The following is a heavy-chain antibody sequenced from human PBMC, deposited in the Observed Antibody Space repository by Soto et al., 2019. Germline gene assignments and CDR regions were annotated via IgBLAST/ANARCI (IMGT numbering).Heavy chain of an antibody. V-gene: IGHV3-23*01. Sequence: PGGSLRLSCAASGFTFRSYGVSWVRKAKGKGLEWVSAISGSGGSTYYADSVKGRFTISRDNSKNTLYLQMNSLRAEDTAVYYCAKVQPDRSRYYYDSSGYPDYWGQGTLVTVSS. CDR1: GFTFRSYG. CDR2: ISGSGGST. D-gene: IGHD3-22*01. CDR3: AKVQPDRSRYYYDSSGYPDY. J-gene: IGHJ4*02.